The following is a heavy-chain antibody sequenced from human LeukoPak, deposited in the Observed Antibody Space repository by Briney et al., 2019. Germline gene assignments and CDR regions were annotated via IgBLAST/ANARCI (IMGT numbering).Heavy chain of an antibody. CDR3: ARSVGKQQLVPRDYYYNYMDV. J-gene: IGHJ6*03. D-gene: IGHD6-13*01. CDR2: INPNSGGT. CDR1: GYTFTGYY. V-gene: IGHV1-2*04. Sequence: ASVKVSCKASGYTFTGYYMHWVRQAPGQGLEWMGWINPNSGGTNYAQKFQGWVTMTRDTSISTAYMELSRLRSDDTAVYYCARSVGKQQLVPRDYYYNYMDVWGKGTTVTVSS.